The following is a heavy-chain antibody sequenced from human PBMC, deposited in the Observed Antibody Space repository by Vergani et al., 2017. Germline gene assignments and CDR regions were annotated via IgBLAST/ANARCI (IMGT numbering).Heavy chain of an antibody. Sequence: EVQLVESGGGLVKPGGSLRLSCAASGFTFSNAWMSWVRQAPGKGLEWVGRIKSKIDGGTTDYAAPVKGRFTISRDDSKNTLYLQMNSLKTEDTAVYYCTTGPIVGATYFDYWGQGTLVTVSS. CDR2: IKSKIDGGTT. CDR3: TTGPIVGATYFDY. CDR1: GFTFSNAW. J-gene: IGHJ4*02. D-gene: IGHD1-26*01. V-gene: IGHV3-15*01.